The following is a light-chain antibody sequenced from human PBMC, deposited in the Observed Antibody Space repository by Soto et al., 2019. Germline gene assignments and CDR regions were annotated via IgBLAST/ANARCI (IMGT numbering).Light chain of an antibody. J-gene: IGKJ4*01. CDR3: QQYNSYLLT. CDR1: QSIDRW. V-gene: IGKV1-5*01. CDR2: HAS. Sequence: IHMTHSPSTLPASLGDIVAITCRASQSIDRWLAWYQQRPWKAPKILIYHASSLETGVPSRFSGSGSGTEFTLTISSLQPDDFATYYCQQYNSYLLTFGGGTKVDIK.